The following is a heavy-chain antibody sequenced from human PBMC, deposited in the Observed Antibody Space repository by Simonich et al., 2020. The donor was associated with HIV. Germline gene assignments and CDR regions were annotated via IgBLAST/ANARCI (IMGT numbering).Heavy chain of an antibody. CDR3: AKGYSYGYGDAFDI. D-gene: IGHD5-18*01. CDR2: ISWNSGSI. Sequence: EVQLVESGGGLVQPGRSLRLSCAASGFTFDGYAMHWVRQAPGKGLEWVSGISWNSGSIGYADSVKGRFTISRDNAKNSLYLQMNSLRAEDIALYYCAKGYSYGYGDAFDIWGQGTMVTVSS. CDR1: GFTFDGYA. J-gene: IGHJ3*02. V-gene: IGHV3-9*03.